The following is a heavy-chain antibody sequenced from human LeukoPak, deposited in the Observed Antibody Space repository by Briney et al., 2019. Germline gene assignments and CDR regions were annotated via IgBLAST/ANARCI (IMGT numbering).Heavy chain of an antibody. D-gene: IGHD3-10*01. CDR3: ARVGLLWFGELSFDP. J-gene: IGHJ5*02. CDR1: GFTFSSYE. V-gene: IGHV3-48*03. CDR2: ISSSGSTI. Sequence: PGGSLRLSCAASGFTFSSYEMNWVLQAPGKGLEGCSYISSSGSTIYYADSVKGRFTISRDNAKNSLYLQMNSLRAEDTAVYYCARVGLLWFGELSFDPWGQGTLVTVSS.